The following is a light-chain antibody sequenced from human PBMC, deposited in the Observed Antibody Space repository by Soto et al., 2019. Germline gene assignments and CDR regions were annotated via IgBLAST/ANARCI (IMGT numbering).Light chain of an antibody. CDR2: TNN. J-gene: IGLJ2*01. Sequence: QSVLTQPPSASGTPGQRITISCSGSSSNIGSNYVYWYRQLPGTAPKLLIYTNNQRPSGVPDRFSGYKSVTSASLAISGLRCEDEADYYCATWDDSLSGVVFGGGTKLPVL. CDR3: ATWDDSLSGVV. V-gene: IGLV1-47*01. CDR1: SSNIGSNY.